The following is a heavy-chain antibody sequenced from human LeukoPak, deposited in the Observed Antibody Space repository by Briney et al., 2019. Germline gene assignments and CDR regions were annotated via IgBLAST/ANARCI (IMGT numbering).Heavy chain of an antibody. CDR2: IYYSGST. D-gene: IGHD2-21*02. J-gene: IGHJ4*02. CDR1: GGSISSATYF. CDR3: SRQALSYCGGDCYYYFDY. V-gene: IGHV4-39*01. Sequence: SETLSLTCTVCGGSISSATYFWGWIRQPPGKGLEWIGSIYYSGSTYYNPSLKSRVTISVDTSKSRFSLKLSSVTAADTAVYYCSRQALSYCGGDCYYYFDYWGRGTLVTDSS.